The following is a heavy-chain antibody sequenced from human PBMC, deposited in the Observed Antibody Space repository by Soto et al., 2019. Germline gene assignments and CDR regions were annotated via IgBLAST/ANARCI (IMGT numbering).Heavy chain of an antibody. D-gene: IGHD3-10*01. CDR1: GYTFTSDY. CDR2: INPSGGST. V-gene: IGHV1-46*01. Sequence: ASVKVSCKASGYTFTSDYMHWVRQAPGQGLEWMGIINPSGGSTTYAQKFQGRVTMTRDTSTSTVYMELSSLRSEDTAAYYCAREGYGEAFDYWGQGTLVTVSS. CDR3: AREGYGEAFDY. J-gene: IGHJ4*02.